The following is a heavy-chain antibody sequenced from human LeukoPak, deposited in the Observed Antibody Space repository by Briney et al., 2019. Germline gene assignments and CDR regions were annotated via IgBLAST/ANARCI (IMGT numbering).Heavy chain of an antibody. CDR1: GGSISSYY. V-gene: IGHV4-59*12. CDR2: IYHSGST. CDR3: ARGGVDCSSTSCHTFDY. J-gene: IGHJ4*02. Sequence: SETLSLTCTVSGGSISSYYWSWIRQPPGKGLEWIGYIYHSGSTYYNPSLKSRVTISVDRSKNQFSLKLSSVTAADTAVYYCARGGVDCSSTSCHTFDYWGQGTLVTVSS. D-gene: IGHD2-2*01.